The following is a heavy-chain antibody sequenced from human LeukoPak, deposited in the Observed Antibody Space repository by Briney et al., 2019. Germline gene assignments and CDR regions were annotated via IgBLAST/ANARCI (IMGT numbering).Heavy chain of an antibody. Sequence: VASVRASCKASGYTFTSYGISWVRQAPGQGLEWMGGIIPIFGTANYAQKFQGRVTITADESTSTAYMELSSLRSEDTAVYYCARLGTYDFWSGYYTGFDYWGQGTLVTVSS. CDR2: IIPIFGTA. CDR3: ARLGTYDFWSGYYTGFDY. V-gene: IGHV1-69*13. D-gene: IGHD3-3*01. J-gene: IGHJ4*02. CDR1: GYTFTSYG.